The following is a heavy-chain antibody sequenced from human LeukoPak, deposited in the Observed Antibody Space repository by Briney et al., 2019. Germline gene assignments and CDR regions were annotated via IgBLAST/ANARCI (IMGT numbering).Heavy chain of an antibody. CDR1: GASSTATNYY. Sequence: SETPSLTCVVPGASSTATNYYWTWVRLRPGKCPEWIGHIHFSGTVYYSPSLRSRASISRDASKNHFSLRLSSLTAADTAVYFCSGANGDSKIHHWGQGTLVAVSS. D-gene: IGHD2-15*01. CDR2: IHFSGTV. V-gene: IGHV4-31*11. J-gene: IGHJ1*01. CDR3: SGANGDSKIHH.